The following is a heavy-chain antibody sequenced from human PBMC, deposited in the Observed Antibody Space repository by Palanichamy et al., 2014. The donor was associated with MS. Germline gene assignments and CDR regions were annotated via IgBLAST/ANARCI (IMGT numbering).Heavy chain of an antibody. CDR3: ARNHGTFYPYYFDY. Sequence: PGGSLRLSCAASGLTFSDYWMTWVRQAPGKGLEWVANIKQDGGEAYYVDSVKGRFTISRDNAKNSLYLQMNSLRAEDTAVYYCARNHGTFYPYYFDYWGQGTLVTVSS. CDR1: GLTFSDYW. V-gene: IGHV3-7*01. D-gene: IGHD2/OR15-2a*01. CDR2: IKQDGGEA. J-gene: IGHJ4*02.